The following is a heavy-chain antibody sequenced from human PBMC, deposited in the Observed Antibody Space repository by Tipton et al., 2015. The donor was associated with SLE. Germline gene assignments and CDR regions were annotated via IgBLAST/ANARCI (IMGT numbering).Heavy chain of an antibody. CDR1: GGSISTHF. V-gene: IGHV4-59*11. CDR2: IFYNADT. Sequence: TLSLTCSVSGGSISTHFFGWIRQPPGKGLEWISFIFYNADTSYNPSLKSRVTISVDTSKNQFSLNLTSMTAADTAVYYCARDDLSDAFDIWGQGTMVTVSS. D-gene: IGHD3/OR15-3a*01. CDR3: ARDDLSDAFDI. J-gene: IGHJ3*02.